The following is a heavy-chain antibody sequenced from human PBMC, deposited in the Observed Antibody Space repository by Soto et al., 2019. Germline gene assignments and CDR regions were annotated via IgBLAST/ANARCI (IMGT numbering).Heavy chain of an antibody. CDR2: ISSSSSTI. CDR1: GFTFSSYS. Sequence: EVQLVESGGGLVQPGGSLRLSCAASGFTFSSYSMNWVRQAPGKGLEWGSYISSSSSTIYYADSVKGRFTISRDNAKNSLYLQMNSLRAEDTAVYYCARDFPLSYRGPFDYWGQGTLVTVSS. CDR3: ARDFPLSYRGPFDY. D-gene: IGHD3-16*02. J-gene: IGHJ4*02. V-gene: IGHV3-48*01.